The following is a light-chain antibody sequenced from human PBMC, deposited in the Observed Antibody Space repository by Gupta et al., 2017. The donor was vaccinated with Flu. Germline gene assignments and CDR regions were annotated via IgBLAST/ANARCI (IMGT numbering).Light chain of an antibody. J-gene: IGLJ2*01. V-gene: IGLV1-51*01. Sequence: SVLTHPPSVSAAPGQKVTISCSGSSSNIGINHVSWYQLLPGTAPKLLIYDNDQRPSGIPDRFSGSKSGTSATLDITGLQTGDEADYYCGTWDNSLSVVVFGGGTKVAV. CDR2: DND. CDR1: SSNIGINH. CDR3: GTWDNSLSVVV.